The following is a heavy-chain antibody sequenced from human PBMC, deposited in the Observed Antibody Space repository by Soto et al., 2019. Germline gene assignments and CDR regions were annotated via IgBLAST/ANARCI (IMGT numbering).Heavy chain of an antibody. CDR3: ATREGYSYGYGWDDYFDY. D-gene: IGHD5-18*01. Sequence: QVQLVESGGGVVQPGRSLRLSCAASGFTFSSYGMHWVRQAPGKGLEWVAVIWYDGSNKYYADSVKGRFTISRDNSKNTLYLQMNSLRAEDTAVYYCATREGYSYGYGWDDYFDYWGQGTLVTVSS. V-gene: IGHV3-33*01. CDR1: GFTFSSYG. J-gene: IGHJ4*02. CDR2: IWYDGSNK.